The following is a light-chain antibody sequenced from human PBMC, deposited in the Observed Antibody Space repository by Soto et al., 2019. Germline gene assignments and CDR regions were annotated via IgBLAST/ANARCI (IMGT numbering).Light chain of an antibody. Sequence: DIQMTQSPSSLSASVGDRVTITCRASQSIGSYLNWYHQKAGKAPNLLIYAASSLQSGVPSRFSGSGSGTDFTLKISRVEAEDVGVYYCMQALQTPYTFGLGTKVDIK. CDR1: QSIGSY. CDR2: AAS. V-gene: IGKV1-39*01. J-gene: IGKJ2*01. CDR3: MQALQTPYT.